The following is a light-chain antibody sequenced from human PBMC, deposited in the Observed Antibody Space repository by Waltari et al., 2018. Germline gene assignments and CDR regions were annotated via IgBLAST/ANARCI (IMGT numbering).Light chain of an antibody. CDR1: QSVNS. J-gene: IGKJ4*01. Sequence: IIFSQSPATLSLSPGERATLHCRASQSVNSLAWYQQKPGQAPRLLIYDASYRATGIPARFSGSGSGTDFTLTISSLETEDFAVYYCQQRSDWPPLTFGGGTKVEVK. CDR3: QQRSDWPPLT. CDR2: DAS. V-gene: IGKV3-11*01.